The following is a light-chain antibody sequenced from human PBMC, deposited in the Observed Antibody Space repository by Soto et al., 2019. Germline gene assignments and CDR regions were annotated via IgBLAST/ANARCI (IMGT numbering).Light chain of an antibody. CDR2: GAS. V-gene: IGKV3-15*01. CDR3: QQYNNWAPRLT. Sequence: EIVMTQSPATLSVSPGERVTLSCRASQSVSSNLAWYQQKVGQAPRPLIHGASTRATGIPARFSGSGSGTEFTLTISGLQSADSAVYVCQQYNNWAPRLTFGGGTKVDIK. CDR1: QSVSSN. J-gene: IGKJ4*01.